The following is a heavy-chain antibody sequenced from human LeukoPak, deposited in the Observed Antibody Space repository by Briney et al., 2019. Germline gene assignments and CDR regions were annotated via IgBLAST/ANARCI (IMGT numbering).Heavy chain of an antibody. CDR1: GFTFSNAW. CDR3: TTDPIVVVPAAIPGAFDI. J-gene: IGHJ3*02. Sequence: GGSLRLSCAASGFTFSNAWMSWVRQAPGKGLEWVGRIKSKTDGGTTDYAAPVKGRFTTSRDHSKNTLYLQMNSLKTEDTAVYYCTTDPIVVVPAAIPGAFDIWGQGTMVTVSS. D-gene: IGHD2-2*02. V-gene: IGHV3-15*01. CDR2: IKSKTDGGTT.